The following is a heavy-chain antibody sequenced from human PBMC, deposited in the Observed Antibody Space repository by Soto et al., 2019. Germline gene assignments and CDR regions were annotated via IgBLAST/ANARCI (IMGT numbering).Heavy chain of an antibody. V-gene: IGHV3-30*18. CDR2: ISYDGSNK. CDR1: GFTFSSYG. J-gene: IGHJ2*01. CDR3: AKDGYGDYGWYFDL. Sequence: QVQLVESGGGVVQPGRSLRLSCAASGFTFSSYGMHWVRQAPGKGLEWVAVISYDGSNKYYADSVKGRFTISRDNSKNTRYLQMNSLRAEDTAVYYCAKDGYGDYGWYFDLWGRGTMVTVSS. D-gene: IGHD4-17*01.